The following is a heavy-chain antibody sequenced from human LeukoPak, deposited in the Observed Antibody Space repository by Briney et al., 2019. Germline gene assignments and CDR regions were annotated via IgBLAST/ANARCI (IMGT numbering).Heavy chain of an antibody. Sequence: GASVKVSCKASGYTFTGYYMHWVRQAPGQGLEWMGWINPNSGGTNYAQKFQGRVTMTRDTSISTAYMELSRLRSDDTAVYYCARGGNPFIAAAVPPYGYWGQGTLVTVSS. J-gene: IGHJ4*02. D-gene: IGHD6-13*01. CDR3: ARGGNPFIAAAVPPYGY. CDR2: INPNSGGT. CDR1: GYTFTGYY. V-gene: IGHV1-2*02.